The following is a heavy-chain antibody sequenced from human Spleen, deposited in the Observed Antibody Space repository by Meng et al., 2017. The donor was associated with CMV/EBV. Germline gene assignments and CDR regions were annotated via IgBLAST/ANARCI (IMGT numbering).Heavy chain of an antibody. V-gene: IGHV4-59*01. CDR1: GGSISSYY. CDR2: IYDSGST. D-gene: IGHD4-17*01. Sequence: SETLSLTCTVSGGSISSYYWSWIRQPPGKGLEWIGYIYDSGSTKYNPSLKSRVTISVDTSKNHFSLKLSSVTAADTAVFYCARGLGILRNGYWYFDLWGRGALVTVSS. J-gene: IGHJ2*01. CDR3: ARGLGILRNGYWYFDL.